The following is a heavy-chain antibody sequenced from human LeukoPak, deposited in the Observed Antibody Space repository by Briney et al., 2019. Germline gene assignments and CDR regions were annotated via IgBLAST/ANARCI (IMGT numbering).Heavy chain of an antibody. Sequence: PSETLSLTCTVSGGSISSYYWSWIRQPPGKGLEWIGYIYYSGSTNYNPSLKSRVTISVDTSKNQFSLKLSSVTAADTAVYYCARALAVAGYFDWGQGTLVTVSS. CDR1: GGSISSYY. CDR3: ARALAVAGYFD. V-gene: IGHV4-59*01. J-gene: IGHJ4*02. D-gene: IGHD6-19*01. CDR2: IYYSGST.